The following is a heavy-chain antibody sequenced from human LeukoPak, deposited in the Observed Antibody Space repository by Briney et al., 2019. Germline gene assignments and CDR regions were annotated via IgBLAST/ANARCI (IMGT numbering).Heavy chain of an antibody. CDR3: ARDGPFGGLDV. V-gene: IGHV1-2*02. Sequence: ASVKVSCKASGYTFTGYYMHWVRQAPGQGLEWMGWINPNSGGTNYAQEFQGRVTMTRDTSISTAYMELSRLRSDDTAVYYCARDGPFGGLDVWGRGTTVTVSS. CDR1: GYTFTGYY. J-gene: IGHJ6*04. D-gene: IGHD2-15*01. CDR2: INPNSGGT.